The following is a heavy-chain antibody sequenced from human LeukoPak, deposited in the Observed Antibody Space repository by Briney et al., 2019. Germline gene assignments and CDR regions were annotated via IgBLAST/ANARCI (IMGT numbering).Heavy chain of an antibody. D-gene: IGHD5-18*01. CDR2: INPRGGST. Sequence: ASVKVSCKASGYTFTSYYMHWVRQAPGQGLEWMGIINPRGGSTSYAQKFQGRVTMTRDTSTSTVYMELSSLRSEDTAVYYCATQRGYSYGSSYYYYYGMDVWGQGTTVTVSS. CDR3: ATQRGYSYGSSYYYYYGMDV. J-gene: IGHJ6*02. CDR1: GYTFTSYY. V-gene: IGHV1-46*01.